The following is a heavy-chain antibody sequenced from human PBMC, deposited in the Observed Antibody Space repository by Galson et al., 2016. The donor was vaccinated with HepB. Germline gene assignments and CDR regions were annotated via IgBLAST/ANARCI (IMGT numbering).Heavy chain of an antibody. CDR2: IRGNAGEA. Sequence: SLRLSCAASEVSLTNNAMSWIRQAPGKGLEWVATIRGNAGEAYYVDFVKGRFTISRDTSENRLYLQMSSLRVDDTAVYFCAKGPPPGYGNHHYYYGMDVWGQGTTVTVSS. CDR3: AKGPPPGYGNHHYYYGMDV. D-gene: IGHD5-12*01. CDR1: EVSLTNNA. V-gene: IGHV3-23*01. J-gene: IGHJ6*02.